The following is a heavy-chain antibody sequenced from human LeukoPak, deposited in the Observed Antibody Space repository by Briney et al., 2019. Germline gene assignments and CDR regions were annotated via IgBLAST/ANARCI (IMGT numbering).Heavy chain of an antibody. CDR1: GFTFSSYA. J-gene: IGHJ4*02. CDR2: ISKDGSNK. D-gene: IGHD3-3*01. Sequence: GGSLRLSCAASGFTFSSYAMHWVRQAPGKGLEWVAVISKDGSNKYYADSVKGRFTITRENSKTTLYLQMNSLRAEDTAVYYCARRGFLEWLLSRITSPFDYWGQGTLVTVSS. V-gene: IGHV3-30*01. CDR3: ARRGFLEWLLSRITSPFDY.